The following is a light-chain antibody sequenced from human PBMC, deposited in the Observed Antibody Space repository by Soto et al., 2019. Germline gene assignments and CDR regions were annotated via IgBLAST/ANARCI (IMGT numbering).Light chain of an antibody. CDR3: QQRRSWPIT. V-gene: IGKV3-11*01. Sequence: EIVLTQSPATLSLSPGERATLSCRASQSVDSYLAWYQQKPGQAPRLLIYDASNRATGIPARFSGSGSETGLPPTISSLEPEDFAVYYCQQRRSWPITFGQGTRLEIK. CDR1: QSVDSY. CDR2: DAS. J-gene: IGKJ5*01.